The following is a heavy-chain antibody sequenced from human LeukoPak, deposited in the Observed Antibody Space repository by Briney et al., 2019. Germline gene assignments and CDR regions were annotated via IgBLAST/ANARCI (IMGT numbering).Heavy chain of an antibody. CDR1: GFTFNSYT. V-gene: IGHV3-30*04. D-gene: IGHD3-22*01. Sequence: GGSLRLSCVASGFTFNSYTMHWVRQAPGKGLEWVALISYDGSEKNYADYVKGRFTVSRGNSKNTLYLQMNSLRAEDTAVYYCAREHYDSSGYYYVEGSWFDPWGQGTLVTVSS. J-gene: IGHJ5*02. CDR2: ISYDGSEK. CDR3: AREHYDSSGYYYVEGSWFDP.